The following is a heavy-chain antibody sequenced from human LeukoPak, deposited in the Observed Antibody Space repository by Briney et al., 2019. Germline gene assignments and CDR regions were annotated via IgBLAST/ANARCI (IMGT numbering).Heavy chain of an antibody. V-gene: IGHV4-31*03. CDR3: ATYIPGTTANWFDT. CDR1: GGSISSGGYY. J-gene: IGHJ5*02. Sequence: SQTLSLTCTVSGGSISSGGYYWSWIRQHPGKGLEWIGYIYYSGSTYYNPSLKSRVTISVDTSKNQFSLKLSSVTAADTAVYYCATYIPGTTANWFDTWGQGTLVTVSS. D-gene: IGHD1-7*01. CDR2: IYYSGST.